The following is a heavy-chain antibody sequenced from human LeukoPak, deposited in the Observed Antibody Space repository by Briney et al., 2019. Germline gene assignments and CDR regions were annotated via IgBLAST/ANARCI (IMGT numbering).Heavy chain of an antibody. J-gene: IGHJ4*02. CDR2: IQQDGSEK. D-gene: IGHD5-18*01. CDR3: ARLRYTYGKNFNY. V-gene: IGHV3-7*01. CDR1: GFTFKAYW. Sequence: GGSLRLSCEASGFTFKAYWMSWVRQAPGTGLEWVASIQQDGSEKNYVDSVKGRFTISRDNARNSLYLEMNSLRAEDTAVYYCARLRYTYGKNFNYWGQGTLVTVSS.